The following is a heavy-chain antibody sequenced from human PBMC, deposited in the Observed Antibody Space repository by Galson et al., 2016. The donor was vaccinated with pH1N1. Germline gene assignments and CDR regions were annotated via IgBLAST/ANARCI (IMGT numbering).Heavy chain of an antibody. CDR1: GFSFSSYA. J-gene: IGHJ6*02. CDR3: ARSFAVGARSYYAMDV. D-gene: IGHD1-26*01. V-gene: IGHV3-64*02. Sequence: SPRLSCAASGFSFSSYAMHWVRQAPGKGLEYVSAISNNGGTTYYADSVKGRFTISRDNSKNTLCLQMGSLRAEDMAVYYCARSFAVGARSYYAMDVWGQGTTVSVSS. CDR2: ISNNGGTT.